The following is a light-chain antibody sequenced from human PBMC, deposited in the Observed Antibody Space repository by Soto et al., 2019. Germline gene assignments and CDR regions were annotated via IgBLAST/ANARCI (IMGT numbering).Light chain of an antibody. CDR2: DAS. CDR3: QQYNSYST. CDR1: QGISSL. J-gene: IGKJ1*01. V-gene: IGKV1-13*02. Sequence: AIQLTQSPSSLSASVGDRVTITCRASQGISSLFAWYQQKPGKAPKLLIYDASSLESGVPSRFSGSGSGTEFTLTISSLQPDDFATYYCQQYNSYSTFGQGTKVDIK.